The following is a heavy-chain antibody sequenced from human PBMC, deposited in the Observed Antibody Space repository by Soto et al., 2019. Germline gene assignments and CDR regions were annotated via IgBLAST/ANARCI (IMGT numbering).Heavy chain of an antibody. V-gene: IGHV4-30-4*01. Sequence: ASETLSLTCTVSGGSISSGDYYWSWIRQPPGKGLEWIGYIYYSGSTYYNPSLKSRVTISVDTSKNQFSLKLSSVTAADTAVYYCARGVGYYDPGDYWGQGTLVTVSS. CDR2: IYYSGST. D-gene: IGHD3-22*01. CDR1: GGSISSGDYY. CDR3: ARGVGYYDPGDY. J-gene: IGHJ4*02.